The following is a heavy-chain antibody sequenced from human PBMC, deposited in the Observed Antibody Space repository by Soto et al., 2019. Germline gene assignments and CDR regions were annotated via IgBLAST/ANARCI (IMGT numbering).Heavy chain of an antibody. V-gene: IGHV4-59*01. Sequence: QVQLQESGPGLVKPSETLSLTCTVSGGSISSYYWSWIRQPPGKGLEWIGYIYYSGSTNYNPSRKSRVDISVDRSKNQFSLKLSSVTAADTAVYYCARVRKLTIFGVVYGMDVWGQGTTVTVSS. J-gene: IGHJ6*02. CDR1: GGSISSYY. D-gene: IGHD3-3*01. CDR3: ARVRKLTIFGVVYGMDV. CDR2: IYYSGST.